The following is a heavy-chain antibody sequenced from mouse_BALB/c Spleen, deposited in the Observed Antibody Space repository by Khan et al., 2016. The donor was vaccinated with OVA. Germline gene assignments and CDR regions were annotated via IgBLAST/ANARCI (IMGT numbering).Heavy chain of an antibody. Sequence: EVQLQESGPSLVKPSQTLSLTCSVTGDSITSGYWNWIRKFPGNKLEYMGYISSSDSNFYNPSLKSRISITRDTSRNQYYLQVNSVTTEDTATYYCARWNYRYDGYLDYWGQGTSLTVSS. CDR2: ISSSDSN. CDR3: ARWNYRYDGYLDY. J-gene: IGHJ2*02. CDR1: GDSITSGY. D-gene: IGHD2-14*01. V-gene: IGHV3-8*02.